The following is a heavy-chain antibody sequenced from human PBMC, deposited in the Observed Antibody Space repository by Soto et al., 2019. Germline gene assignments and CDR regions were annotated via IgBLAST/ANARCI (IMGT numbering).Heavy chain of an antibody. J-gene: IGHJ6*02. Sequence: EVQLVESGGGLVKPGGSLRLSCAASGFTFSSYSMNWVRQAPGKGLEWVSSISSSSSYIYYADSVKGRFTISRDNAKNSLYLQMNSLRAEDTAVYYCASYGDLTYHYYYGMDVWGQGTTVTVSS. CDR2: ISSSSSYI. V-gene: IGHV3-21*01. D-gene: IGHD4-17*01. CDR1: GFTFSSYS. CDR3: ASYGDLTYHYYYGMDV.